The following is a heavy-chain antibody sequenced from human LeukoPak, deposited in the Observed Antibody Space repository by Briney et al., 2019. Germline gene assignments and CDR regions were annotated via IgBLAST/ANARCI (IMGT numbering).Heavy chain of an antibody. CDR3: ARDERRIAVADY. Sequence: ASVKVSCKASGYTFTSYAMHWVRQAPGQRLEWMGWINAGNGNTKYSQKFQGRVTITRDTSASTAYMELSSLRSEDTAVYYCARDERRIAVADYWGQGTLVTVSS. D-gene: IGHD6-19*01. V-gene: IGHV1-3*01. CDR2: INAGNGNT. J-gene: IGHJ4*02. CDR1: GYTFTSYA.